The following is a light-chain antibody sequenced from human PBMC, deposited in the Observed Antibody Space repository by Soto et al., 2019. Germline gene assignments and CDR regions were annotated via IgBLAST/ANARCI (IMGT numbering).Light chain of an antibody. CDR3: QQYYSART. Sequence: IVMTQSPDSLAVSLGERATINCKSSQNIFSTSNKRNYLSWYQQKAGQPPKLLFYWASTRESGVPDPFSGSWSGIDFPLPISRMQAEDVAVYYCQQYYSARTFGQVTKVDI. CDR2: WAS. V-gene: IGKV4-1*01. CDR1: QNIFSTSNKRNY. J-gene: IGKJ1*01.